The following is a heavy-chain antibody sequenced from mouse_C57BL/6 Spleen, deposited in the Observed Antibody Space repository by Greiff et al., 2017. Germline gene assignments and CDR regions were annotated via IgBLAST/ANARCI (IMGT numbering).Heavy chain of an antibody. D-gene: IGHD1-1*02. V-gene: IGHV1-76*01. J-gene: IGHJ3*01. CDR1: GYTFTDYY. Sequence: QVQLQQSGAELVRPGASVKLSCKASGYTFTDYYINWVKQRPGQGLEWIARIYPGSGNTYYNEKFKGKATLTAEKSSSTAYMQLSSLTSEDSAVYFCARRGTIGAWFAYWGQGTLVTVSA. CDR3: ARRGTIGAWFAY. CDR2: IYPGSGNT.